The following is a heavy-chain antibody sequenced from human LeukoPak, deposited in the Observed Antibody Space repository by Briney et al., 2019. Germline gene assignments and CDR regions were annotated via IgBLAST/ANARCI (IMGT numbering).Heavy chain of an antibody. V-gene: IGHV4-38-2*02. CDR1: GYSISSGYY. CDR2: IYHSGST. Sequence: SETLSLTCTVSGYSISSGYYWGWIRQPPGKGLEWIGSIYHSGSTYYNPSLKSRVTISVDTSKNQFSLKLSSVNAADTAVYYCARDLAYCGGDCYSWGQGTLVTVSS. CDR3: ARDLAYCGGDCYS. J-gene: IGHJ5*02. D-gene: IGHD2-21*01.